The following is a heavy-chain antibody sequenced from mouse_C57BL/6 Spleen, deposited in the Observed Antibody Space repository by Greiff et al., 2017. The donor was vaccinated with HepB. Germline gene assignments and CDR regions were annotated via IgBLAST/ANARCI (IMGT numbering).Heavy chain of an antibody. CDR1: GYTFTSYW. CDR2: IHPNSGST. CDR3: ARGQNYYGSSYEDY. Sequence: VQLVESGAELVKPGASVKLSCKASGYTFTSYWMHWVKQRPGQGLEWIGMIHPNSGSTNYNEKFKSKATLTVDKSSSTAYMQLSSLTSEDSAVYYCARGQNYYGSSYEDYWGQGTTLTVSS. D-gene: IGHD1-1*01. J-gene: IGHJ2*01. V-gene: IGHV1-64*01.